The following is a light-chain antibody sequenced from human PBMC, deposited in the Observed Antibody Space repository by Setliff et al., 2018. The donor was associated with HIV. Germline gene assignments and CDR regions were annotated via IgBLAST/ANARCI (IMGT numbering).Light chain of an antibody. CDR3: ASYRSPATDA. Sequence: QSALTQPASVSGSPGQSITISCIGTSSDVGGYDFVSWYQQRPGKAPKLIIFDVSERPSGVSHRFSGPKSGNTASLTISGLQTEDEADYFCASYRSPATDAFGIGTKVTVL. V-gene: IGLV2-14*03. CDR2: DVS. J-gene: IGLJ1*01. CDR1: SSDVGGYDF.